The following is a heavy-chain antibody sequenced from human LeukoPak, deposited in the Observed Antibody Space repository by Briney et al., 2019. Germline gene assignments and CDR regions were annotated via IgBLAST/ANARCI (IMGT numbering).Heavy chain of an antibody. Sequence: GESLQISCKGSGYSLTSYWIGWVRQMPGKGLEWMGITHPGDSDTRYSPSFQGQVTISADKSINTAHLQWSSLKASDTAMYYCARWDTAMAVDYWGQGTLVTVSS. D-gene: IGHD5-18*01. CDR1: GYSLTSYW. CDR2: THPGDSDT. J-gene: IGHJ4*02. V-gene: IGHV5-51*01. CDR3: ARWDTAMAVDY.